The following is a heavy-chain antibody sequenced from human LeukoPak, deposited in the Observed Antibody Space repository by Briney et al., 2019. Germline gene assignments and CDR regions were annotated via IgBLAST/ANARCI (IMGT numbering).Heavy chain of an antibody. D-gene: IGHD3-22*01. CDR1: GYSISSGYY. CDR3: ARDSSGYYYSTTHFDY. CDR2: IYHSGST. Sequence: SETLSLTCTVSGYSISSGYYWGWIRQPLGKGLEWIGSIYHSGSTYYNPSLKSRVTISVDTSKNQFSLKLSSVTAADTAVYYCARDSSGYYYSTTHFDYWGQGTLVTVSS. V-gene: IGHV4-38-2*02. J-gene: IGHJ4*02.